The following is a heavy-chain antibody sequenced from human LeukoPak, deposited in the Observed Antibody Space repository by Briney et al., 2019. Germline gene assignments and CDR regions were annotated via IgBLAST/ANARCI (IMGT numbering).Heavy chain of an antibody. CDR1: GYTFTSYG. CDR3: ARESSSWYYYYYGMDV. Sequence: GASVKVSCKASGYTFTSYGISWVRQAPGQGLEWMGWISAYNGNTNYAQKLQGRVTMTTDTSTSTAYMELRSLRSDDTVVYYCARESSSWYYYYYGMDVWGKGTTVTVSS. D-gene: IGHD6-13*01. V-gene: IGHV1-18*04. CDR2: ISAYNGNT. J-gene: IGHJ6*04.